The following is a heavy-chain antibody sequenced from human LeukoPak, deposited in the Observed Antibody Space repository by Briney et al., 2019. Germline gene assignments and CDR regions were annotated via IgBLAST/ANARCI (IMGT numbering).Heavy chain of an antibody. D-gene: IGHD3-22*01. V-gene: IGHV3-23*01. CDR1: RFAFSSYA. J-gene: IGHJ4*02. Sequence: GGSLRLSCAASRFAFSSYAMNWVRQVPGKGLEWVSVISGDGDSTYYADSVKGRFSISRDNSKNTVYLQINSLRGEDTAVYYCAKDFGSGYYFDYWGQGTLVTVSS. CDR2: ISGDGDST. CDR3: AKDFGSGYYFDY.